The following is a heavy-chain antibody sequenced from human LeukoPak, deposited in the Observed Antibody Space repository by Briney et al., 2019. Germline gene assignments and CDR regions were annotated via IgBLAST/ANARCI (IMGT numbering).Heavy chain of an antibody. Sequence: PSETPSLTCTVSGGSISSSSYYWGWIRQPPGKGLEWIGSIYYSGSTCYNPSLKSRVTISVDTSKNQFSLKLSSVTAADTAVYYCAVEYCSGGSCFIDYWGQGTLVTVSS. CDR3: AVEYCSGGSCFIDY. J-gene: IGHJ4*02. CDR1: GGSISSSSYY. V-gene: IGHV4-39*05. D-gene: IGHD2-15*01. CDR2: IYYSGST.